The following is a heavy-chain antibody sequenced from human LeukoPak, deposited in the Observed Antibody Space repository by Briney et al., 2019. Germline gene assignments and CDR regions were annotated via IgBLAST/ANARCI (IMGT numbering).Heavy chain of an antibody. J-gene: IGHJ6*03. V-gene: IGHV3-23*01. CDR2: ISGSGGST. CDR3: ARAPLGCSGGSCYTPYYYYMDV. Sequence: GGTLRLSCAASGFTFSSYAMSWVRQAPGKGLVWVSAISGSGGSTYYADSVKGRFTISRDNSRNTLYLQMNSLRAEDTAVYYCARAPLGCSGGSCYTPYYYYMDVWGKGTTVTISS. CDR1: GFTFSSYA. D-gene: IGHD2-15*01.